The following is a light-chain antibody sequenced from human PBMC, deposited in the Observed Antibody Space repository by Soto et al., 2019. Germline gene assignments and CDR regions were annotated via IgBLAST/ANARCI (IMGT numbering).Light chain of an antibody. J-gene: IGKJ2*01. CDR1: QSSRRS. CDR3: QQYGSSYT. Sequence: EFVLTQSPDTLSLSPGERATLSCRASQSSRRSLAWYQQKPGQAPRLLIYGASNRATGIPDRFSGFGSGTDFTLTISRLEPEDFAVYYCQQYGSSYTFGQGTKLEIK. V-gene: IGKV3-20*01. CDR2: GAS.